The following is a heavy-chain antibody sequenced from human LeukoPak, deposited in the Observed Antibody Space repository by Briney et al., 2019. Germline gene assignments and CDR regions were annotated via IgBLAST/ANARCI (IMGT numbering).Heavy chain of an antibody. CDR2: ISGSGGSS. CDR3: TRDGGSFCDFDY. D-gene: IGHD1-26*01. Sequence: GGSLRLSCAASGFTFSSYAMSWVRQAPGKGLERVSAISGSGGSSYYADSVKGRFTISRDNSKNTVYLQMGSLRGEDMAVYYCTRDGGSFCDFDYWGQGALVTVSS. CDR1: GFTFSSYA. J-gene: IGHJ4*02. V-gene: IGHV3-23*01.